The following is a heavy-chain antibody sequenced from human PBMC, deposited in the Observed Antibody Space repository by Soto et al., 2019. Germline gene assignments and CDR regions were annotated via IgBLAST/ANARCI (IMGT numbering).Heavy chain of an antibody. V-gene: IGHV1-8*01. CDR2: MYQNRGNT. CDR3: ARAPRRRGRPVGGGNWFDP. D-gene: IGHD1-26*01. CDR1: GYTFTSYD. Sequence: ASVKVSCMASGYTFTSYDINWLRQATGKGLDWMGFMYQNRGNTGYEQKFQGRVTMTRNTSISTGYMELSSLRLEDTGVYYCARAPRRRGRPVGGGNWFDPWGQGTLVTVSS. J-gene: IGHJ5*02.